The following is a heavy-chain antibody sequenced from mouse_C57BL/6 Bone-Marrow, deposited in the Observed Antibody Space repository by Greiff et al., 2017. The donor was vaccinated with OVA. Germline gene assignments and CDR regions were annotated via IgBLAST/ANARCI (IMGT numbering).Heavy chain of an antibody. J-gene: IGHJ1*03. D-gene: IGHD2-2*01. CDR1: GYTFTDYY. CDR2: IFPGSGST. Sequence: VKLQESGPELVKPGASVKISCKASGYTFTDYYINWVKQRPGQGLEWIGWIFPGSGSTYYNEKFKGKATLTVDKSSSTAYMLLSSLTSEDSAVYFCARLGYGYDGDWYFDVWGTGTTVTVSS. CDR3: ARLGYGYDGDWYFDV. V-gene: IGHV1-75*01.